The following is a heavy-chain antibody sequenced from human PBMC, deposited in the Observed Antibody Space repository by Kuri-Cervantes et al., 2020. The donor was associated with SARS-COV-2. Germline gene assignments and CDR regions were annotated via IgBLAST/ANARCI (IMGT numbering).Heavy chain of an antibody. J-gene: IGHJ6*02. V-gene: IGHV4-59*01. CDR3: ARAGYYYGMDV. Sequence: SETLSLTCTVSGGSISGYYWSWIRQPPGKGLEWIGYIYCSGSTIYNPSLKSRVTISVDTSKNQFSLKLSSVTAADTAVYYCARAGYYYGMDVWGQGTTVTVSS. CDR1: GGSISGYY. CDR2: IYCSGST.